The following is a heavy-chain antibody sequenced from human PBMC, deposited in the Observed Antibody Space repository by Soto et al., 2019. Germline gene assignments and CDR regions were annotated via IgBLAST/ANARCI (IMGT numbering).Heavy chain of an antibody. Sequence: EVQLVESGGGLIQPGGSLRLSCAASGFTVSSNYMSWVRQAPGKGLEWVSVIYSSGSTYYADSVKGRFTISRDNSKNTLYLQMNSLRAEDTAVYYCARAAPLSWFGDGDYYYGMDVWGQGTTVTVSS. CDR1: GFTVSSNY. D-gene: IGHD3-10*01. CDR2: IYSSGST. CDR3: ARAAPLSWFGDGDYYYGMDV. J-gene: IGHJ6*02. V-gene: IGHV3-53*01.